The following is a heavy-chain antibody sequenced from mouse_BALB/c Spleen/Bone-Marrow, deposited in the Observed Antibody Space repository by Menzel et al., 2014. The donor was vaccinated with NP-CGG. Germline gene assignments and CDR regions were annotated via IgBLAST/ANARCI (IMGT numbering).Heavy chain of an antibody. D-gene: IGHD1-1*01. J-gene: IGHJ4*01. CDR2: ISSGGGST. Sequence: DVMLVESGGGLVKPGGSLKLSCAASGFAFSSYDMSWVRQTPEKRLEWVAYISSGGGSTYYPDTEKGRFTISRDNAKNTLYLQMSSLKSEDTAMYYCARPLYYYGSSPFYAMDYWSQGTSVTVPS. V-gene: IGHV5-12-1*01. CDR3: ARPLYYYGSSPFYAMDY. CDR1: GFAFSSYD.